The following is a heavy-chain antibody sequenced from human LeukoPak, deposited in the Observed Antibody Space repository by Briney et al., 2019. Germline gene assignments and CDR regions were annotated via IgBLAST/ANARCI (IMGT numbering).Heavy chain of an antibody. V-gene: IGHV3-7*03. CDR2: IKEDGTKK. J-gene: IGHJ4*02. CDR1: GFAFSRHW. D-gene: IGHD3-22*01. CDR3: ATPLDYYDSSGYHQGGD. Sequence: GGSLRLSCAASGFAFSRHWMTWVRQAPGKGLEWVANIKEDGTKKNYVDSVKGRFTISRDNAKNSLYLQMNSLRAEDTAVYYCATPLDYYDSSGYHQGGDWGQGTLVTVSS.